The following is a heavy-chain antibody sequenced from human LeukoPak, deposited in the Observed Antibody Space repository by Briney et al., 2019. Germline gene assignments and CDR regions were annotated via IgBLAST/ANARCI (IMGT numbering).Heavy chain of an antibody. J-gene: IGHJ4*02. V-gene: IGHV3-23*01. CDR2: VDGGGGGT. CDR1: GFTLSSYA. CDR3: AKQSAGSAAWYSLHYDF. D-gene: IGHD6-13*01. Sequence: GGSLRLPCAASGFTLSSYAMTWVRQAPGRGLEWVSSVDGGGGGTYYADSVKGRFTISRDNSKDTLYLQMNGLRAEDTAVYFCAKQSAGSAAWYSLHYDFWGQGTLVTVSS.